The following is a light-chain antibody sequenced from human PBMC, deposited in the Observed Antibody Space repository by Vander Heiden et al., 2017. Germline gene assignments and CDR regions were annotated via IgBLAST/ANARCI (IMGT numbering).Light chain of an antibody. V-gene: IGLV1-40*01. CDR3: QSYDSSLSGWV. J-gene: IGLJ3*02. CDR2: GNN. CDR1: SSNIGAGYD. Sequence: QSVLTEPPSVSGAPGQRVTISCTGSSSNIGAGYDVHWYKKLPGTAAKLRVQGNNIRPSGVPSRFSGSKSGTSASLAITGLQAEDEADYYCQSYDSSLSGWVFGGGTKLTVL.